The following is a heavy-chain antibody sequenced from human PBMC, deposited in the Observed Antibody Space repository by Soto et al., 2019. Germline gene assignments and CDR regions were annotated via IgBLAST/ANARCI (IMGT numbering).Heavy chain of an antibody. CDR3: AIGSFDPIVVVVVAKMGDFDY. V-gene: IGHV1-8*01. J-gene: IGHJ4*02. CDR2: MNPNSGNT. D-gene: IGHD2-15*01. Sequence: QVQLVQSGAEVKKPGASVKVSCKASGYTFTSYHINWVRQATGQGLEWMGWMNPNSGNTGYAQKFQGGVTMPRNTTISTAYMELSSLRSEDTAVYYCAIGSFDPIVVVVVAKMGDFDYWSRGTLVTVSS. CDR1: GYTFTSYH.